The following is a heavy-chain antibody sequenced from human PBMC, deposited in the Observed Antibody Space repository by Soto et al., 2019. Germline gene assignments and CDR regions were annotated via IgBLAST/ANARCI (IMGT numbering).Heavy chain of an antibody. CDR2: IWYDGSNK. CDR3: ARKMAAAVLYIDY. CDR1: GFTFSSYG. Sequence: GGSLRLSCAASGFTFSSYGMHWVRQAPGKGLEWVAVIWYDGSNKYYADSVKGRFTISRDNSKNTLYLQMNSLRAEDTAVYYCARKMAAAVLYIDYWGQGTLVTVSS. D-gene: IGHD6-13*01. J-gene: IGHJ4*02. V-gene: IGHV3-33*01.